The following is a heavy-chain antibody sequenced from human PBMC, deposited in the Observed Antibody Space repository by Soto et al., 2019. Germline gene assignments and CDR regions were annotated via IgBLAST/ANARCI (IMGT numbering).Heavy chain of an antibody. Sequence: QVQLVQSGAEVKKPGSSVKVSCKASGGTFSSYAISWVRQAPGQGLEWMGGIIPIFGTANYAQKFQGRVTITADESTSTAYMELSSLRSEDTAVYYCARNRNPDTYYYDRSGYHGDYWGQGTLVTVSS. D-gene: IGHD3-22*01. J-gene: IGHJ4*02. CDR2: IIPIFGTA. V-gene: IGHV1-69*12. CDR1: GGTFSSYA. CDR3: ARNRNPDTYYYDRSGYHGDY.